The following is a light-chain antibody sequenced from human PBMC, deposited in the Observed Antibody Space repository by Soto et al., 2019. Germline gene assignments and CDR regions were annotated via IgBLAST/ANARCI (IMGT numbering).Light chain of an antibody. CDR1: QRISSTY. Sequence: IVLTQSPGTLSLSPGERATVSCRASQRISSTYLAWYQQEPGGAPRLLIYGASRRATGIPDRFSGSGSGTDFTLTISRLEHEDFAVYYFQQYDIPPQTFGRGNRVES. CDR2: GAS. J-gene: IGKJ1*01. CDR3: QQYDIPPQT. V-gene: IGKV3-20*01.